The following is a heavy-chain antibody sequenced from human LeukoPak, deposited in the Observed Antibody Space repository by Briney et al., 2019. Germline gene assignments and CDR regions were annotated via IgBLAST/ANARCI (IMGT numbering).Heavy chain of an antibody. CDR1: GGSFSGYY. CDR3: ASHAYGDYVFDY. Sequence: PSETLSLTCAVYGGSFSGYYWSWIRQPSGKGLEWIGEINHSGSTNYNPSLKSRVTISVDTSKNQFSLKLSSVTAADTAVYYCASHAYGDYVFDYWGQGTLVTVSS. J-gene: IGHJ4*02. CDR2: INHSGST. D-gene: IGHD4-17*01. V-gene: IGHV4-34*01.